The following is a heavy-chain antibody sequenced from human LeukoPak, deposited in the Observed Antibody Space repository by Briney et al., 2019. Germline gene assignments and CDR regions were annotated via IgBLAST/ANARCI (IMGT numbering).Heavy chain of an antibody. J-gene: IGHJ3*02. Sequence: AASVKVSCKTSGGTFSTYSINWVRQAPGQGLEWMGRIIPILSQSDYAQKFQGTVPITADEFTETAYMELSSLRSDDTAVYYCATGGAYRDAFDIWGQGTMVTVSS. CDR1: GGTFSTYS. CDR2: IIPILSQS. D-gene: IGHD3-10*01. V-gene: IGHV1-69*11. CDR3: ATGGAYRDAFDI.